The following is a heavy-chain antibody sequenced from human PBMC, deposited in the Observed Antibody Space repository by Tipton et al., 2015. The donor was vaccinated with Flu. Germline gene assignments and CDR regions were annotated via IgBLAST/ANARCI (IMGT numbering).Heavy chain of an antibody. J-gene: IGHJ2*01. D-gene: IGHD2-2*01. CDR2: ISSSSSYI. CDR3: AREDCSGTNCQGGDWYFDL. Sequence: SLRLSCVASGFTFNTYAMNWVRQAPGKGLQWVSSISSSSSYIYSADSLKGRFTISRDNTKNSLYLQMNNLRAEDTAVYYCAREDCSGTNCQGGDWYFDLWGRGTLVTVSS. V-gene: IGHV3-21*01. CDR1: GFTFNTYA.